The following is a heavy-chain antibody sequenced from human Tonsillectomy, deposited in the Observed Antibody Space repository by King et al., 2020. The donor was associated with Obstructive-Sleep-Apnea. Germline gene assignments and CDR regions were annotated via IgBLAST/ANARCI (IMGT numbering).Heavy chain of an antibody. CDR3: AGAYQQQLVSGDY. CDR1: GFTFSSNS. Sequence: VQLVESGGGLVQPGGSLRHSCAASGFTFSSNSMNWVRQALGKGLEWVSYISRSSSTIYYEDTVKGRFTISRDNAKNSLYLQMNSLRAEDTAVYYCAGAYQQQLVSGDYWGQGTLVTVTS. V-gene: IGHV3-48*04. CDR2: ISRSSSTI. D-gene: IGHD6-13*01. J-gene: IGHJ4*02.